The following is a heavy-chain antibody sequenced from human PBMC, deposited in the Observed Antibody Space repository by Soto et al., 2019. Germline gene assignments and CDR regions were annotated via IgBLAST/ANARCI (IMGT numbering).Heavy chain of an antibody. CDR3: VKEKYTYGTGAFDL. Sequence: PGGSLRLSCSASGFTFNSYAMHWVRQAPGKGLEYVSAITSNGGSTYYAGSVKGRFTISRDNYKNTLYLQMSSLRSEDTAVYYCVKEKYTYGTGAFDLWGQGTTVTVSS. CDR1: GFTFNSYA. J-gene: IGHJ3*01. D-gene: IGHD5-18*01. V-gene: IGHV3-64D*08. CDR2: ITSNGGST.